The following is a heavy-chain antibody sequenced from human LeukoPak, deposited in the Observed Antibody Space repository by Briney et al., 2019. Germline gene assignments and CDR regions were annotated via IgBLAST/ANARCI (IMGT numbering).Heavy chain of an antibody. D-gene: IGHD6-13*01. CDR1: GFTLSDYY. J-gene: IGHJ4*02. CDR3: ARTVGYSSSWYGDY. Sequence: GGSLRLSCAASGFTLSDYYMSWIRQAPGKGLEWVSYISSSSSYTNYADSVKGRFTISRDNAKNSLYLQMNSLRAEDTAVYYCARTVGYSSSWYGDYWGQGTLVTVSS. CDR2: ISSSSSYT. V-gene: IGHV3-11*06.